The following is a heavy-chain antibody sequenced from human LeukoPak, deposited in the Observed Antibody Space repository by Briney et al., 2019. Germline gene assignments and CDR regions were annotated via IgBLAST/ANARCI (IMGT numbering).Heavy chain of an antibody. CDR1: GGSIRSYY. D-gene: IGHD4-17*01. J-gene: IGHJ4*02. CDR3: ARGGPTVRALSSFDC. CDR2: IYYSGTT. Sequence: SETLSLTCNVSGGSIRSYYWSWIRQSPGEGLQWISYIYYSGTTNYNPSLESRVTISVDTSNNQFSLKLTSVTAADTAVYYCARGGPTVRALSSFDCWGQGTLVTVSS. V-gene: IGHV4-59*01.